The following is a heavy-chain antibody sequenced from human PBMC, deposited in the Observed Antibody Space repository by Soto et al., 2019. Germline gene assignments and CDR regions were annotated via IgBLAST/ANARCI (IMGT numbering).Heavy chain of an antibody. CDR3: AREAAAGTLDY. CDR1: GYTFTSYG. V-gene: IGHV1-18*01. D-gene: IGHD6-13*01. Sequence: ASVKVSCKSSGYTFTSYGISWVRQAPGQGLEWMGWISAYNGNTNHAQNLQGRVTVTTDTPTSTAYMELRSLRSDDTAVYYCAREAAAGTLDYWGQGTLVTVSS. J-gene: IGHJ4*02. CDR2: ISAYNGNT.